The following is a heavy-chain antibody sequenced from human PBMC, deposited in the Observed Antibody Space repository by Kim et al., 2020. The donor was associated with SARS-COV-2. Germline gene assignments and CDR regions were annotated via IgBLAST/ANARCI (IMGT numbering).Heavy chain of an antibody. J-gene: IGHJ4*02. CDR1: GYSISSGYY. V-gene: IGHV4-38-2*02. CDR3: ARAGGSRSWLDY. CDR2: IYHSGSN. Sequence: SETLSLTCTVSGYSISSGYYWGWIRQPPGKGLEWIGSIYHSGSNFYNPSLKSRVTISVDTSKNQFSLKLNSVTAADTAVYYCARAGGSRSWLDYWGQGTL. D-gene: IGHD6-13*01.